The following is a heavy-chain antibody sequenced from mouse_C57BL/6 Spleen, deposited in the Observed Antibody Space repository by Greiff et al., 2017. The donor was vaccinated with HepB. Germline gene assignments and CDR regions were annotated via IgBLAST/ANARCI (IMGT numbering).Heavy chain of an antibody. CDR2: IYPGDGDT. CDR3: AANWDYFDY. D-gene: IGHD4-1*01. Sequence: QVQLKESGPELVKPGASVKISCKASGYAFSSSWMNWVKQRPGKGLEWIGRIYPGDGDTNYNGKFKGKATLTADKSSSTAYMQLSSLTSEDSAVYFCAANWDYFDYWGQGTTLTVSS. CDR1: GYAFSSSW. V-gene: IGHV1-82*01. J-gene: IGHJ2*01.